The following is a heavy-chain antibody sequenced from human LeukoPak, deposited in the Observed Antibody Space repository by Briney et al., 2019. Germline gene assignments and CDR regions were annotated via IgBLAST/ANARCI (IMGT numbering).Heavy chain of an antibody. J-gene: IGHJ3*02. CDR3: AREYCSGGSCYNDAFDI. CDR1: GFTFSNYS. D-gene: IGHD2-15*01. CDR2: ISGASSYI. Sequence: PGGSLRLSCAASGFTFSNYSMNWVRQAPGKGLEWVSSISGASSYIYHADSVRGRFTISRDNAKNSLYLQMNTLRAEDTAVYYCAREYCSGGSCYNDAFDIWGQGTMVTVSS. V-gene: IGHV3-21*01.